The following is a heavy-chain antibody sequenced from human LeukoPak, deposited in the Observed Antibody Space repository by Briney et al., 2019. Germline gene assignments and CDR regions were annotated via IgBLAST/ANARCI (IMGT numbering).Heavy chain of an antibody. V-gene: IGHV1-2*02. CDR3: ARGIWYGSGSPPFDY. Sequence: ASVKVSCKASGYTFTGYYVHWVRQAPGQGLEWMGWINPNSGATNYAQKFQGRITIARDTSISTAYMELSRLRSDDTAVYYCARGIWYGSGSPPFDYWGQGTLVTVSS. J-gene: IGHJ4*02. CDR2: INPNSGAT. CDR1: GYTFTGYY. D-gene: IGHD3-10*01.